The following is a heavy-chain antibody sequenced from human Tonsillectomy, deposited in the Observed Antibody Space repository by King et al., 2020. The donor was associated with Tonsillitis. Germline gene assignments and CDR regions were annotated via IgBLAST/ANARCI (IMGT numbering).Heavy chain of an antibody. CDR2: IYHSWST. Sequence: QLQESGPGLVKPSGTLSLTCAVSGGSISSSNWWSWVRQPPGEGLEWIGEIYHSWSTNYKPSLKSRVTISVDKSKNLFSLKLSSVTAADTAVYYCARDQSGYDYPYFDYWGQGTLVTVSS. CDR1: GGSISSSNW. J-gene: IGHJ4*02. CDR3: ARDQSGYDYPYFDY. V-gene: IGHV4-4*02. D-gene: IGHD5-12*01.